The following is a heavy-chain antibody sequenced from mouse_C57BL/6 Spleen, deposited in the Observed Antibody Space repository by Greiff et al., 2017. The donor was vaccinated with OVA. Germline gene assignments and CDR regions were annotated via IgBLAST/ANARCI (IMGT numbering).Heavy chain of an antibody. CDR1: GYTFTSYW. V-gene: IGHV1-64*01. J-gene: IGHJ2*01. Sequence: VQLQQPGAELVKPGASVKLSCKASGYTFTSYWMHWVKQRPGQGLEWIGMIHPNSGSTNYNEKFKSKATLTVDKSSSTAYMQLSSLTSEDSAVYYCARSGYYYGSSSFDYWGQGTTLTVSS. D-gene: IGHD1-1*01. CDR3: ARSGYYYGSSSFDY. CDR2: IHPNSGST.